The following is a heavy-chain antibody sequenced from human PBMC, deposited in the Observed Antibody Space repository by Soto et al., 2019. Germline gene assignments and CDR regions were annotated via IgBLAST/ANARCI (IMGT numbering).Heavy chain of an antibody. Sequence: EVQLLESGGGMVQPGGSLTLSCAASGFTFNNYAMSWVRQAPGKGLEWVSGISARGSRTFYADSVKGRFTVSRDFFKTPLSVQMHSRRAEDAVVYFLGNSPNGVYVGYFEYWGPGTMVTVSS. CDR1: GFTFNNYA. V-gene: IGHV3-23*01. D-gene: IGHD4-17*01. J-gene: IGHJ3*01. CDR3: GNSPNGVYVGYFEY. CDR2: ISARGSRT.